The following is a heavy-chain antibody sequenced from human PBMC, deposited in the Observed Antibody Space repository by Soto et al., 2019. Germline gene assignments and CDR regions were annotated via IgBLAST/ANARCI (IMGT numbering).Heavy chain of an antibody. Sequence: LRLSCAASGFTFSSYWGHWVRQAPGKGLVWVSRINSDGSSTNYADSVKGRFTIFRDNATNTKSLQMKSLGAADTDVYYCAIGMGGLVENGFDAAGQGSLVTMAS. J-gene: IGHJ5*02. CDR1: GFTFSSYW. CDR3: AIGMGGLVENGFDA. CDR2: INSDGSST. V-gene: IGHV3-74*01. D-gene: IGHD6-19*01.